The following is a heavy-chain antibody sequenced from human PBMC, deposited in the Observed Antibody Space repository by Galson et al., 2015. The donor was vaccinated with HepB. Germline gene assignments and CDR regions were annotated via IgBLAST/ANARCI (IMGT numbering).Heavy chain of an antibody. Sequence: SLRLSCAASGFTFSSYAMHWVRQAPGKGLEWVAVISYDGSNKYYADSVKGRFTISRDNSKNTLYLQMNSLRAEDTAVYYCARNQRGYCSSTSCQEGDFDPWGQGTLVTVSS. D-gene: IGHD2-2*01. CDR1: GFTFSSYA. CDR3: ARNQRGYCSSTSCQEGDFDP. CDR2: ISYDGSNK. V-gene: IGHV3-30-3*01. J-gene: IGHJ5*02.